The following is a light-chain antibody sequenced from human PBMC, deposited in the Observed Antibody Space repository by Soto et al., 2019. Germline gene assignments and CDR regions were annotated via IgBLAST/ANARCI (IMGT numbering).Light chain of an antibody. CDR1: QSVSNN. V-gene: IGKV3-15*01. CDR2: DAS. J-gene: IGKJ1*01. Sequence: ILMTQSPATLSVSPGERATLSCRASQSVSNNLAWYQQKPGQAPRLLIYDASTRPTGIPARLSGSGSGTEFTLTISSLQSEDFAVYYCQQYNNWPPWTFGQGTKVEIK. CDR3: QQYNNWPPWT.